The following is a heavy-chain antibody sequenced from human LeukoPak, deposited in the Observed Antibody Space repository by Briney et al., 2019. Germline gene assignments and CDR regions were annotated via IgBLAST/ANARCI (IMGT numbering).Heavy chain of an antibody. CDR3: ARDAPFPSDLLYYYYMDV. J-gene: IGHJ6*03. CDR2: ISYDGSNK. V-gene: IGHV3-30*04. Sequence: GGSLRLSCAASGFTFSSYAMHWVRQAPGKGLEWVAVISYDGSNKYYADSVNGRFTISRDNSKNTLYLQMSSLRAEDTAVYYCARDAPFPSDLLYYYYMDVWGKGTTVTVSS. D-gene: IGHD2-15*01. CDR1: GFTFSSYA.